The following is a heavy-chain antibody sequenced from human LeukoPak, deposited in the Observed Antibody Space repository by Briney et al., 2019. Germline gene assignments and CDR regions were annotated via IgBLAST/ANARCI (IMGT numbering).Heavy chain of an antibody. D-gene: IGHD3-9*01. V-gene: IGHV4-34*01. J-gene: IGHJ6*03. CDR1: GGSFSGYY. Sequence: SETLSLTCAVYGGSFSGYYWSWIRRPPGKGLEWIGEINHSGSTNYNPSLKSRVTISVDTSKNQFSLKLSSVTAADTAVYYCARCLTRTYYYYFMDVWGKGTTVTVSS. CDR2: INHSGST. CDR3: ARCLTRTYYYYFMDV.